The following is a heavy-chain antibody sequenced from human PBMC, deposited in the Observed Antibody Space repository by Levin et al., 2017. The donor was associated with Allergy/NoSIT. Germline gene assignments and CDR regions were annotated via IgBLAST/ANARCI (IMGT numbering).Heavy chain of an antibody. J-gene: IGHJ4*02. CDR1: GFRFNTYW. CDR3: GRDPVNHGRIGYYFDY. Sequence: GESLKISCVGSGFRFNTYWMHWVRQVPGKAMEWVARTDAGGSDTRYADSVKGRFTISRDNAKNTLYLQMNSLRREDTAVYYCGRDPVNHGRIGYYFDYWGQGIVVTVSS. D-gene: IGHD2-8*01. CDR2: TDAGGSDT. V-gene: IGHV3-74*01.